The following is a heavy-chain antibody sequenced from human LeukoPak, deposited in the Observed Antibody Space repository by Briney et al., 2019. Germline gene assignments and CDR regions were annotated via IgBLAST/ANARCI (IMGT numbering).Heavy chain of an antibody. V-gene: IGHV7-4-1*02. D-gene: IGHD3-22*01. Sequence: ASVKVSCKASGYTFTSYAMNWVRQAPGQGLEWMGWINTNTGNPTYAQGFTGRFVFSLDTPVSTAYLQISSLKAEDTAVYYCARAFLETYYYDSSGYDYWGQGTLVTVSS. CDR2: INTNTGNP. J-gene: IGHJ4*02. CDR1: GYTFTSYA. CDR3: ARAFLETYYYDSSGYDY.